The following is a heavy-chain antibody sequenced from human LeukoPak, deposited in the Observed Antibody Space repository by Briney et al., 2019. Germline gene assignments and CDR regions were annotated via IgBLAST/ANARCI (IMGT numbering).Heavy chain of an antibody. J-gene: IGHJ4*02. V-gene: IGHV3-23*01. CDR1: GFTFSSHA. CDR2: LIENGATT. Sequence: GGSLRLSCAASGFTFSSHAMSWVRRAPGKGLEWVSGLIENGATTYYADSVKGRFTISRDNSRNTMYLQMNSLRVEDTAVYYCVKDYQVGNSPAFGDYWGQGALVTVSS. D-gene: IGHD1-26*01. CDR3: VKDYQVGNSPAFGDY.